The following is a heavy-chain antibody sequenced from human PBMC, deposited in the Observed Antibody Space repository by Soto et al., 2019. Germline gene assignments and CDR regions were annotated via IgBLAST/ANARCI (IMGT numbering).Heavy chain of an antibody. CDR1: GGTFSSYS. CDR2: IIPIFGTA. D-gene: IGHD1-26*01. Sequence: QVQLVQSGAEVKKPGSSVKVSCKASGGTFSSYSINWVLQAPEQGLEWMGEIIPIFGTANYAQKFQGRVTITADESTSTAYMELSSLRSEDTAVYYCARDGGRHSGGIDYWGQGTLVTVSS. V-gene: IGHV1-69*01. J-gene: IGHJ4*02. CDR3: ARDGGRHSGGIDY.